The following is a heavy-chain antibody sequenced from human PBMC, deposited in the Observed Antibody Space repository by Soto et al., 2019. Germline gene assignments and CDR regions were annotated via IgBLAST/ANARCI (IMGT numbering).Heavy chain of an antibody. D-gene: IGHD2-15*01. CDR1: GYTFSGYA. CDR3: AKRGDCSGGNCYSGGRYYFDS. J-gene: IGHJ4*02. CDR2: INGGGIEA. Sequence: EVQLSESGGGLVQPGESLRLSCTASGYTFSGYAMSWVRQAPGKGLEWVSVINGGGIEAYYADSVKGRFTITRDNSKNILFLQMNGLRAGDTAVYYCAKRGDCSGGNCYSGGRYYFDSWGQGTLVTVSS. V-gene: IGHV3-23*01.